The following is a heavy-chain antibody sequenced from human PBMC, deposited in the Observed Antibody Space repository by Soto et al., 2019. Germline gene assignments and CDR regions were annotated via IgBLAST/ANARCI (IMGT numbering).Heavy chain of an antibody. V-gene: IGHV1-18*01. CDR3: ARDLPPVDY. CDR1: GYTFSSYH. J-gene: IGHJ4*02. Sequence: QIQLVQSGAEVKKPGASVKVSCKASGYTFSSYHITWVRQAPGQGLEWMGWISAYNGNTNYAQNLXGRVTRTTDPSTSTAYMELRSLRSDDTAVYYCARDLPPVDYWGQGTLVTVSS. CDR2: ISAYNGNT.